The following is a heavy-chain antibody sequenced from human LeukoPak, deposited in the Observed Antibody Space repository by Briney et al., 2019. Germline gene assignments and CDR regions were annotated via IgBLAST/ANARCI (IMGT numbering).Heavy chain of an antibody. V-gene: IGHV3-30*02. Sequence: GGPLRLSCAASGFTFSSYGMHWVRQAPGKGLEGVAFIRYDGSNKYYADSVKGRFTISRDNSKNTLYLQMNSLRAEDTAVYYCAKVGDSSGYYPYYFDYWGQGTLVTVSS. CDR1: GFTFSSYG. CDR3: AKVGDSSGYYPYYFDY. D-gene: IGHD3-22*01. J-gene: IGHJ4*02. CDR2: IRYDGSNK.